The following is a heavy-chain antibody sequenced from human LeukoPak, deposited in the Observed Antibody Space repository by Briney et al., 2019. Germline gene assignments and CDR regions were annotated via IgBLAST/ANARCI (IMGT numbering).Heavy chain of an antibody. Sequence: SETLSLTCTVSGGSISNYYWSWIRQPAGKGLEWIGRIYSSGRTNYNPSLKSRVTMSVDTSKNQFSLKLSSVTAAGTAMYYCARDRGDYGSSDYWGQGTLVTVSS. CDR3: ARDRGDYGSSDY. CDR1: GGSISNYY. D-gene: IGHD2-21*02. J-gene: IGHJ4*02. V-gene: IGHV4-4*07. CDR2: IYSSGRT.